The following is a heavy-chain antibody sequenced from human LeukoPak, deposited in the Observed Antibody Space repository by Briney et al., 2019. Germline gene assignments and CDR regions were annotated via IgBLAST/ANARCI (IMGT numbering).Heavy chain of an antibody. J-gene: IGHJ6*02. CDR2: MNPNSGNT. CDR3: ARVAYYYGSGRLYYYYYGMDV. Sequence: ASVKVSCKASGYTFTGYYMHWVRQAPGQGLEWMGWMNPNSGNTGYAQKFQGRVTMTRNTSISTAYMELSSLRSEDTAVYYCARVAYYYGSGRLYYYYYGMDVWGQGTTVTVSS. CDR1: GYTFTGYY. V-gene: IGHV1-8*02. D-gene: IGHD3-10*01.